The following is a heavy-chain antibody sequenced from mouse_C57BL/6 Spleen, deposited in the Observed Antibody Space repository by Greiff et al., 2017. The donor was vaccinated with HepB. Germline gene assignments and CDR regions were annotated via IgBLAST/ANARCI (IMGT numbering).Heavy chain of an antibody. Sequence: VQGVESGAELVKPGASVKISCKASGYAFSSYWMNWVRRRPGKGLEWIGQINPGDGDTNYNGKFKGKATLTADKSSSTAYMQLSSLTSEDSAVYFCARPYYGTSMDYWGQGTSVTVSS. CDR1: GYAFSSYW. D-gene: IGHD2-10*01. J-gene: IGHJ4*01. V-gene: IGHV1-80*01. CDR2: INPGDGDT. CDR3: ARPYYGTSMDY.